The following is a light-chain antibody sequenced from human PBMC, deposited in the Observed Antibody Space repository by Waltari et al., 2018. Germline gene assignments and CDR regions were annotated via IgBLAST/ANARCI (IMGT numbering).Light chain of an antibody. CDR2: AAS. CDR3: QQSYIMPLT. CDR1: QSISGY. J-gene: IGKJ4*01. V-gene: IGKV1-39*01. Sequence: DIQMTQSPSSLSESVGDRVNITCRASQSISGYLNWYQQKPGKAPSLLIFAASSLQSGAPPRFSRGGSGTDFTLTISNLQPEDYATYYCQQSYIMPLTFGGGTKVEIK.